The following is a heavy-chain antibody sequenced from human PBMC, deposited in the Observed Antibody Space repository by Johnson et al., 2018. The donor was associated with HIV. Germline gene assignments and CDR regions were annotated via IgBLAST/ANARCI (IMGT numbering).Heavy chain of an antibody. CDR1: GFTVSSNY. J-gene: IGHJ3*02. Sequence: EVQLVESGGGLIQPGGSLRLSCAASGFTVSSNYMSWVRQAPGKGLEWVSGINWNGGSTGYADSVKGRFTISRDNAKNSLYLQMNSLKTEDTAVYYCTTDDEAFDIWGQGTMVTVSS. V-gene: IGHV3-53*01. CDR2: INWNGGST. CDR3: TTDDEAFDI.